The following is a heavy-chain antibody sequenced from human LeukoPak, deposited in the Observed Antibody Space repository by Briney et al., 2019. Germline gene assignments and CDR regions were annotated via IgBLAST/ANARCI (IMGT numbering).Heavy chain of an antibody. J-gene: IGHJ4*02. V-gene: IGHV3-7*01. CDR3: ARKESNYVTHFDY. CDR2: IKQDGSDK. Sequence: GGSPRLSCAASEFTFSTYYMSWVRQAPGKGLEWVANIKQDGSDKSYVDSVKGRFTISRDNAKNSLYLQMNSLRAEDTAVYYCARKESNYVTHFDYWGQGTLVTVSS. D-gene: IGHD4-11*01. CDR1: EFTFSTYY.